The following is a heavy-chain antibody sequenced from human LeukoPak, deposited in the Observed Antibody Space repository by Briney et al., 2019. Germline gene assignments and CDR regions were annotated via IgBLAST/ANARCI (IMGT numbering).Heavy chain of an antibody. CDR3: ARARITIFGVVINYFDY. D-gene: IGHD3-3*01. CDR1: GVSISSGSNY. V-gene: IGHV4-39*07. CDR2: IYSSGST. J-gene: IGHJ4*02. Sequence: SETLSLTCRVSGVSISSGSNYWGWIRQPPGKTLEWIGSIYSSGSTYYNSSLKSRVTISVDTSKNQFSLKLSSVTAADTAVYYCARARITIFGVVINYFDYWGQGTLVTVSS.